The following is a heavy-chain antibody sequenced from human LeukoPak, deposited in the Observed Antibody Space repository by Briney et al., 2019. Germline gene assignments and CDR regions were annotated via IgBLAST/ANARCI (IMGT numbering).Heavy chain of an antibody. CDR1: GYTFTSYT. J-gene: IGHJ6*03. CDR3: ARQWLRLGDYYYMDV. V-gene: IGHV1-3*03. Sequence: AASVKVSCKASGYTFTSYTIHWVRQAPGQRLEWMGWINAGNGNTKYSQEFQDRVTISRDTSASTAYMELSSLRSEDMAVYYCARQWLRLGDYYYMDVWGKGTTVTISS. CDR2: INAGNGNT. D-gene: IGHD5-12*01.